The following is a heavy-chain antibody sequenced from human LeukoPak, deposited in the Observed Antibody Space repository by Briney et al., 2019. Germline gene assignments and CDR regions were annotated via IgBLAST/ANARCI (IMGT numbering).Heavy chain of an antibody. CDR2: ISGSGGST. D-gene: IGHD6-19*01. J-gene: IGHJ4*02. Sequence: GGSLRLSCAASGFTFSSYAMSWVRQAPGKGLEWVSAISGSGGSTYYADSVKGPFTISRDNSENTLYLQMNSLRAEDTAVYYCAKSGIAVAGNFDYWGQGTLVTVSS. V-gene: IGHV3-23*01. CDR3: AKSGIAVAGNFDY. CDR1: GFTFSSYA.